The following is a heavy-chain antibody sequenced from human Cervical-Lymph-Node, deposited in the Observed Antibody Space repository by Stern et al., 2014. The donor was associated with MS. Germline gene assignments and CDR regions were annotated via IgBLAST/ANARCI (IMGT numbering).Heavy chain of an antibody. Sequence: QVQLVQSGAEVKKPGASVKVSCKAFGDTYTGDYIHWVRQAPGQGLEWMGRINAQSGGPDYPQRFQGRVTMTRDTSTSTEYMEVNSLRSDDTAVYYCARDKGVGSPSWGLYDYYYAMDVWGQGTTVTVSS. CDR2: INAQSGGP. J-gene: IGHJ6*02. D-gene: IGHD3-16*01. CDR1: GDTYTGDY. V-gene: IGHV1-2*06. CDR3: ARDKGVGSPSWGLYDYYYAMDV.